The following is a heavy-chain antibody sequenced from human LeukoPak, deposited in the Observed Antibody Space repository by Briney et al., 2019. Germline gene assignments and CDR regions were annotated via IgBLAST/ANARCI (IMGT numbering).Heavy chain of an antibody. CDR2: ISGSVGRT. CDR3: AKDVYGDYGGLVY. Sequence: HAGGSLRLSCAASGFTFSSYAMSWVRQAPGKGLEWVSTISGSVGRTYYADSVKGRFTISRDNSKNTLYLQMNSLRAEDTAVYYCAKDVYGDYGGLVYWGQGTLVTVSS. CDR1: GFTFSSYA. J-gene: IGHJ4*02. V-gene: IGHV3-23*01. D-gene: IGHD4-17*01.